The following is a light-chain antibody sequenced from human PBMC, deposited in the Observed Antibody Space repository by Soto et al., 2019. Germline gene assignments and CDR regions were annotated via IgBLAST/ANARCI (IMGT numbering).Light chain of an antibody. V-gene: IGLV2-14*03. CDR3: CSSTCSSSLKI. Sequence: QSALTQPASVSGSPGQSITISCTGTSSDVGGYDYVSWYQQHPGKAPKLMIYDVSNRPSGGSNRFSGSKSGNTASLTISGLEAEDEDEYYCCSSTCSSSLKIFGGGTQLTVL. J-gene: IGLJ2*01. CDR1: SSDVGGYDY. CDR2: DVS.